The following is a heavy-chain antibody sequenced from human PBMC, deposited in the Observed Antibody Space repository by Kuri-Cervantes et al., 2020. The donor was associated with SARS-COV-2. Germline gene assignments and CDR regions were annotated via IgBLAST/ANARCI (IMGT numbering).Heavy chain of an antibody. J-gene: IGHJ4*02. CDR2: IWYDGSNK. CDR1: GFTFSSYG. CDR3: ARGSSGYYYFDY. D-gene: IGHD3-22*01. V-gene: IGHV3-33*01. Sequence: GESLKISCAASGFTFSSYGMHWVRQAPGKGLEWVAVIWYDGSNKYYADSVKGRFTISRDNSKNTLYLQMNSLRAEDTAVYYCARGSSGYYYFDYWGQGTLVNVSS.